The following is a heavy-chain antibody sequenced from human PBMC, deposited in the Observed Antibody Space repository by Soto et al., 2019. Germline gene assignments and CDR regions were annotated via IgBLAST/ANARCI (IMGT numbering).Heavy chain of an antibody. D-gene: IGHD2-15*01. CDR3: VRVVAIPGSPDN. CDR1: GGTFSSYA. Sequence: QVQLVQSGAEVRQPASSVKVSCKTSGGTFSSYAISWVRQAPGQGLEWMGGIVPIVDTSTYAQKSQGRVTITADESTSTVYMELSSLRSDDTAVYYCVRVVAIPGSPDNWGQGTLVTVSS. J-gene: IGHJ4*02. V-gene: IGHV1-69*12. CDR2: IVPIVDTS.